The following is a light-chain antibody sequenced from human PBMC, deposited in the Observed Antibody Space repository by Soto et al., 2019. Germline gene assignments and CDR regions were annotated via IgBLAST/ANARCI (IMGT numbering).Light chain of an antibody. V-gene: IGKV3-20*01. CDR3: QQCGSSPPGT. CDR2: GAS. Sequence: EIVLTHSPGTLSLSPCERATLSFSASQSVSSSYLAWYQQKPGQAPRLLIYGASSRATGIPDRFSGSGSGTDFTLTISRLEPEDFAVYYCQQCGSSPPGTFGQGTKVDI. CDR1: QSVSSSY. J-gene: IGKJ1*01.